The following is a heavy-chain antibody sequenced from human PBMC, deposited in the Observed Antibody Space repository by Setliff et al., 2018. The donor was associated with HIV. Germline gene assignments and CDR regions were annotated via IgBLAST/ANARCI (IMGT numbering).Heavy chain of an antibody. CDR1: GGTFSTYA. CDR2: IIPIFGTA. Sequence: ASVKVSCKASGGTFSTYAISWVRQAPGQRLEWMGGIIPIFGTANYDQRFQGRVTIAADETTSTAYMELSSLRSEDTAVYFCARDPVSDNSATPYYFDYWGQGTLVTVSS. V-gene: IGHV1-69*13. J-gene: IGHJ4*02. D-gene: IGHD2-21*01. CDR3: ARDPVSDNSATPYYFDY.